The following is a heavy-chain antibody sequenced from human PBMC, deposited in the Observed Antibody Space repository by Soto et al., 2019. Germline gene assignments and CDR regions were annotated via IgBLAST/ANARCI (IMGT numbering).Heavy chain of an antibody. CDR2: IVVGSGNT. D-gene: IGHD2-15*01. V-gene: IGHV1-58*01. Sequence: QMQLVQSGPEVKKPGTSVKVSCKASGFTFTSSAVQWVRQARGQRLEWIGWIVVGSGNTNYAQKFQERVTITRDMSTSTAYMELSSLRSEDTAVYYCAADLLSGGNSVDYWGQGTLVTVSS. CDR3: AADLLSGGNSVDY. J-gene: IGHJ4*02. CDR1: GFTFTSSA.